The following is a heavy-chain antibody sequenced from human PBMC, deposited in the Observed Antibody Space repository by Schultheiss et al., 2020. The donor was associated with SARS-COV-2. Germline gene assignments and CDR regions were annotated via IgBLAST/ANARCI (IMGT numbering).Heavy chain of an antibody. V-gene: IGHV1-18*01. CDR1: GYTFTSYG. J-gene: IGHJ6*02. D-gene: IGHD1-14*01. CDR3: ARDCPRGLTWSPGSTRLLPEPYYYYGMDV. Sequence: ASVKVSCKASGYTFTSYGISWVRQAPGQGLEWMGWISTYNGVTNYAQKLQGRVTMTTDTSTSTAYMELRSLRSDDTAVYYCARDCPRGLTWSPGSTRLLPEPYYYYGMDVWGQGTTVTVSS. CDR2: ISTYNGVT.